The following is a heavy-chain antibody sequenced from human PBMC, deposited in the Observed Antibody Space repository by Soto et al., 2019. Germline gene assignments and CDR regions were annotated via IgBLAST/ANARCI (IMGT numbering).Heavy chain of an antibody. V-gene: IGHV1-2*02. CDR1: GYTFTGYY. J-gene: IGHJ6*02. CDR3: ARGGDCNYYCGMDV. Sequence: ASVKVSCKASGYTFTGYYMHWVRQAPGQGLEWMGWTNPNSGGTNYAQKFQGRVTMTRDTSISTAYKVLSRLRSDDTAVCYCARGGDCNYYCGMDVWGQGTTVTVSS. CDR2: TNPNSGGT. D-gene: IGHD2-21*02.